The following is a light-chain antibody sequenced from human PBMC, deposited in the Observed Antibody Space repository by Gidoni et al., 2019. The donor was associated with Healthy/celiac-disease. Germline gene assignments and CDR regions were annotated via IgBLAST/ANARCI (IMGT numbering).Light chain of an antibody. Sequence: SSELTQAPAVSVALGQTVSITCQGDSLRSYYASWYQQKPGQAPVLVIYGKNNRPSGIPDRFSGSSSGNTAALTITGAQAEDEADYYCNSRDSSGNHLNVVFGGGTKLTV. CDR1: SLRSYY. CDR3: NSRDSSGNHLNVV. CDR2: GKN. J-gene: IGLJ2*01. V-gene: IGLV3-19*01.